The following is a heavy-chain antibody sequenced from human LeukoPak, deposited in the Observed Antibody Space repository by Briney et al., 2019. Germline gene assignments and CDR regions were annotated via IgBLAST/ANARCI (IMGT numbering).Heavy chain of an antibody. D-gene: IGHD1-26*01. CDR2: ISSSSSYI. V-gene: IGHV3-21*01. CDR1: GFTFSTYS. Sequence: GGSLRLSCAASGFTFSTYSMNWVRQAPGKGLEWVSCISSSSSYISYADSVKGRFTISRDNAKNSLFLQMNSLRAEDTAVYYCARERAGAYDYWGQGTLVTVSS. CDR3: ARERAGAYDY. J-gene: IGHJ4*02.